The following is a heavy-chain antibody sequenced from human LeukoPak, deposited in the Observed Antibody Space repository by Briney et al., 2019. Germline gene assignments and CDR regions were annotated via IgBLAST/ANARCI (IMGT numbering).Heavy chain of an antibody. D-gene: IGHD3-10*01. J-gene: IGHJ3*02. CDR2: FDPEDGET. CDR3: ATGLMVRGVLDAFDI. Sequence: GASVKVSYKVSGYTLTELSMHWVRQAPGKGLEWMGGFDPEDGETIYAQKFQGRVTMTEDTSTDTAYMELSSLRSEDTAVYYCATGLMVRGVLDAFDIWGQGTMVTVS. CDR1: GYTLTELS. V-gene: IGHV1-24*01.